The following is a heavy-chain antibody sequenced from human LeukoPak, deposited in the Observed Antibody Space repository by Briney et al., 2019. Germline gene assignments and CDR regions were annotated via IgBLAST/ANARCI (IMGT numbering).Heavy chain of an antibody. CDR1: GFTFSSYE. CDR2: ISSSGSTI. V-gene: IGHV3-48*03. CDR3: ARDESSRARGAFDI. J-gene: IGHJ3*02. Sequence: PGGSLRLSCAASGFTFSSYEMNWVRQAPGKGLEWVSYISSSGSTIYYADSVKGRFTISRDNAKNSLYLQMNSLRAEDTAAYCCARDESSRARGAFDIWGQGTMVTVSS. D-gene: IGHD3-10*01.